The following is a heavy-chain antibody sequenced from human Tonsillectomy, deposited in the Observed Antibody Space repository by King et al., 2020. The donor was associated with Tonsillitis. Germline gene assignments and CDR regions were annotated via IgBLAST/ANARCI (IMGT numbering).Heavy chain of an antibody. CDR1: GFTFSSYS. D-gene: IGHD3-22*01. CDR3: ATVLYDSSGYYFDAFDI. Sequence: DVQLVESGGGLVQPGGSLRLSCAASGFTFSSYSMNWVRQAPGKGLEWVSYISSSSSTIYYADSVKGRFTISRDNAKNSLYLQMNSLRAEDTAVYYCATVLYDSSGYYFDAFDIWGQGTMVTVSS. V-gene: IGHV3-48*01. J-gene: IGHJ3*02. CDR2: ISSSSSTI.